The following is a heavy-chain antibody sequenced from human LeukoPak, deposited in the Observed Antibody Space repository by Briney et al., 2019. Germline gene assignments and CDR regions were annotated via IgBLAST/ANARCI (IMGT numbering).Heavy chain of an antibody. V-gene: IGHV3-30*02. J-gene: IGHJ3*02. D-gene: IGHD3-16*01. Sequence: GGSLRLSCAASGFTFSRYSMNWVRQAPGKGLDWVAFVRDDGSSQKYAATVKGRFTTSRDNSKNTLYLQMNNLRPEDTAVYYCTKGQLWASGRAFDIXGQGTMVTVSS. CDR2: VRDDGSSQ. CDR3: TKGQLWASGRAFDI. CDR1: GFTFSRYS.